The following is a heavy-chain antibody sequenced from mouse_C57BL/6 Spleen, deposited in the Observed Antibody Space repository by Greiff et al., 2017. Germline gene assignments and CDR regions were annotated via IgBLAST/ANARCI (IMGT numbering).Heavy chain of an antibody. CDR1: GYTFTSYW. CDR2: IHPNSGST. D-gene: IGHD3-3*01. CDR3: ARDTLGYQLAY. Sequence: QVQLQQPGAELVKPGASVKLSCKASGYTFTSYWMHWVKQRPGQGLEWIGMIHPNSGSTNYNEKFKSKATLTVDKSSSTAYMQLSSLTSEDSAVYCCARDTLGYQLAYWGQGTLVTVSA. V-gene: IGHV1-64*01. J-gene: IGHJ3*01.